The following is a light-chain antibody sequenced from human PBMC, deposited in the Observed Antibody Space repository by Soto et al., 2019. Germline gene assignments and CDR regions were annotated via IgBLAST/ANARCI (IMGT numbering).Light chain of an antibody. Sequence: EIVLTHSPGTLSLSPGEIATLSCRAIQSVSSSYLAWYQQKPGQAPRPLIYDTSTRATGVPARFGGSGSGKGFTLTISRLEPEDFAVYYCKQYGSSGKFGQGTKVDIK. V-gene: IGKV3-20*01. CDR1: QSVSSSY. CDR3: KQYGSSGK. J-gene: IGKJ1*01. CDR2: DTS.